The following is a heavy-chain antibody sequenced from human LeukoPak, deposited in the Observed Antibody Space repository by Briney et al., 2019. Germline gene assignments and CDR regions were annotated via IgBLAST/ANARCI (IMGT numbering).Heavy chain of an antibody. Sequence: SETLSLTCTVSGGSISSYYWSWIRQPAGKGLEWIGRIYTSGSTNYNPSLKSRVTISVDRSKNQFSLKLSSVTAADTAVYYCARGREVSSTSRAGWFDPWGQGTLVTVSS. V-gene: IGHV4-4*07. CDR3: ARGREVSSTSRAGWFDP. CDR1: GGSISSYY. D-gene: IGHD2-2*01. CDR2: IYTSGST. J-gene: IGHJ5*02.